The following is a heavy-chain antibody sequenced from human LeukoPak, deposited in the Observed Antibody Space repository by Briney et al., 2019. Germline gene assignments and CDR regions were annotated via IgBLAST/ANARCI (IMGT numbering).Heavy chain of an antibody. CDR1: GFTFSGYA. V-gene: IGHV3-23*01. Sequence: PGGSLRLSCAASGFTFSGYAMSWVRQAPGKGLEWVSVISGSGGSTYYADSVKGRLTISRDNSKSTLYLQMNSLRAEDTAVYYCAKGRELFRRDTYFNFWGQGTLVTVSS. D-gene: IGHD3-10*01. CDR2: ISGSGGST. J-gene: IGHJ4*02. CDR3: AKGRELFRRDTYFNF.